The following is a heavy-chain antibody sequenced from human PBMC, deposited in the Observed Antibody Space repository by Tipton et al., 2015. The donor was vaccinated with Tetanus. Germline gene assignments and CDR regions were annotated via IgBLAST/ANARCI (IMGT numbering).Heavy chain of an antibody. Sequence: LACAVYGGSFSAYYWSWIRQPPGKGLEWIAYIFHSGSTNYSPSLKSRVAISMDTSKNQISLKLSSVTAADTAVYYCARRSYCSSSRCFDAFDLWGQGTMVTVSS. CDR1: GGSFSAYY. V-gene: IGHV4-59*01. CDR2: IFHSGST. J-gene: IGHJ3*01. CDR3: ARRSYCSSSRCFDAFDL. D-gene: IGHD2-2*01.